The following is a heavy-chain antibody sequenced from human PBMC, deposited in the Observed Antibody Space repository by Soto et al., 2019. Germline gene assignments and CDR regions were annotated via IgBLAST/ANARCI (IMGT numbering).Heavy chain of an antibody. D-gene: IGHD3-10*01. J-gene: IGHJ5*02. Sequence: SETLSLTCTVSGGSISTYYWSWIRQPLGKGLEWIGYIYYSGIANYNPSLKSRVTISVDTSKNQFSLKLSSVTAADTAVYYCARIRLLWFGELLYQNWFDPWGQGTLVTVSS. V-gene: IGHV4-59*08. CDR1: GGSISTYY. CDR3: ARIRLLWFGELLYQNWFDP. CDR2: IYYSGIA.